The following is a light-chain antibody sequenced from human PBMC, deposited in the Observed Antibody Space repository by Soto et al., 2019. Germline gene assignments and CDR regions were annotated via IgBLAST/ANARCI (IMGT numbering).Light chain of an antibody. Sequence: QSALTQVASVSGSPGQSITISCTGTSSDVGTFNLVSWYQQHPGKAPRLIIYENIKRPSGVPDRFSGSKSGTSASLAITGLQAEDEADYYCQSYDSSLSGYVFGTGTKVTVL. J-gene: IGLJ1*01. CDR2: ENI. CDR3: QSYDSSLSGYV. CDR1: SSDVGTFNL. V-gene: IGLV2-14*02.